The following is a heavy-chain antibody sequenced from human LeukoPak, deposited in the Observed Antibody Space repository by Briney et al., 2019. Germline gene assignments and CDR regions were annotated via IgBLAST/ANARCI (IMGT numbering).Heavy chain of an antibody. D-gene: IGHD4-23*01. J-gene: IGHJ4*02. CDR2: ISGNGVGT. V-gene: IGHV3-23*01. Sequence: GGSLRLSCAASGFTFSSYAMSWVRQAPGKGLEWDSLISGNGVGTYYADSVKGRFTISRDNSKNTVYLQMNSPRDEDTAVYDCAKRNGGNSGAFDYWGQGTLVTVSS. CDR1: GFTFSSYA. CDR3: AKRNGGNSGAFDY.